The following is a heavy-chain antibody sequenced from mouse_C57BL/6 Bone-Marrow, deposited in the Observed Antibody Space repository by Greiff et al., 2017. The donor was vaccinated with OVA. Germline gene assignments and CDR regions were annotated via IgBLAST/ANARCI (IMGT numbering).Heavy chain of an antibody. CDR2: IRLKSDNYAT. CDR3: TGVRWFAY. CDR1: GFTFSNYW. Sequence: DVQLVESGGGLVQPGGSMKLSCVASGFTFSNYWMNWVRQSPEKGLEWVAQIRLKSDNYATHYAESVKGRFTISRDDSKSSVYLQMNNLRAEDTGIYYCTGVRWFAYWGQGTLVTVSA. J-gene: IGHJ3*01. V-gene: IGHV6-3*01. D-gene: IGHD2-14*01.